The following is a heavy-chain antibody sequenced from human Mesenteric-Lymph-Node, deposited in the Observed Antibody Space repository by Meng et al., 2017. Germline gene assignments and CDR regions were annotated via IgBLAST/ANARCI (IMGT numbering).Heavy chain of an antibody. CDR1: GFIFSSSA. D-gene: IGHD4-17*01. Sequence: GESLKISCAASGFIFSSSAMSWVRQAPGKGLEWVSSISSSSSYIYYADSVKGRFTVSRDNAKNSLYLQMNSLRAEDKDVYYCARDSTTVTKKFEYWGRGTLVTVSS. J-gene: IGHJ4*02. CDR2: ISSSSSYI. V-gene: IGHV3-21*04. CDR3: ARDSTTVTKKFEY.